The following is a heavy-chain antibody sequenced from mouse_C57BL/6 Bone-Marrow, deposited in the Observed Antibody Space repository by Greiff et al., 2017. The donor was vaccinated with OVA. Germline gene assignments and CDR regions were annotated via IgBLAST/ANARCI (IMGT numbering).Heavy chain of an antibody. CDR3: ARRYYGSSGGFAY. CDR1: GYTFTDYN. D-gene: IGHD1-1*01. Sequence: EVQRVESGPELVKPGASVKIPCKASGYTFTDYNMDWVKQSHGKSLEWIGDINPNNGGTIYNQKFKGKATLTVDKSSSTAYMELRSLTSEDTAVYYCARRYYGSSGGFAYWGQGTLVTVSA. CDR2: INPNNGGT. J-gene: IGHJ3*01. V-gene: IGHV1-18*01.